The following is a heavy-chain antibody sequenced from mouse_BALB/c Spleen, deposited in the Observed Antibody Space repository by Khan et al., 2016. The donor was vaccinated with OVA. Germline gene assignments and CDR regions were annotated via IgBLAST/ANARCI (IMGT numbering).Heavy chain of an antibody. J-gene: IGHJ2*01. CDR1: GYTFTSYW. V-gene: IGHV1S81*02. Sequence: QVQLQQPGAELVKAGASVKMSCKASGYTFTSYWMHWVKQRLGQGLEWFAETNPTNGRTYYNEKFKSKATRTVDKSYSTAYMLPSGPTLEVSAVYYWARLKKIVATYFDYWGQGTTLTVSS. CDR2: TNPTNGRT. CDR3: ARLKKIVATYFDY. D-gene: IGHD1-1*01.